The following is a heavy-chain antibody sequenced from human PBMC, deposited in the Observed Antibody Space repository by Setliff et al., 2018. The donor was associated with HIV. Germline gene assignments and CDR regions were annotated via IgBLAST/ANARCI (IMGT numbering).Heavy chain of an antibody. Sequence: EASVMVSCKASGGSVTTYGITWVRQAPGQGLEWMGGIIPIFGTTKYAQKFQGRVTISADESTRTANMELSSLTVEDTAVYFCARPWGGLVQTANYFDSWGQGTLVTVSS. V-gene: IGHV1-69*13. J-gene: IGHJ4*02. CDR3: ARPWGGLVQTANYFDS. D-gene: IGHD3-3*01. CDR1: GGSVTTYG. CDR2: IIPIFGTT.